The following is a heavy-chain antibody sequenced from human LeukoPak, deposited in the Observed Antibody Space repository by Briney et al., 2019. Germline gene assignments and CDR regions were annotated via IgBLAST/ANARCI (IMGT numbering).Heavy chain of an antibody. V-gene: IGHV3-49*04. J-gene: IGHJ4*02. CDR1: GFTFGDYA. D-gene: IGHD3-3*01. CDR3: TRGDLYYDFWSGYYRPYYFDY. CDR2: IRSKAYGGTT. Sequence: GGSLRLSCTASGFTFGDYAMSWVRQAPGKGLEWVGFIRSKAYGGTTEYAASMKGRFTISRDDSKSIAYLQMNSLKTEDTAVYYCTRGDLYYDFWSGYYRPYYFDYWGQGTLVTVSS.